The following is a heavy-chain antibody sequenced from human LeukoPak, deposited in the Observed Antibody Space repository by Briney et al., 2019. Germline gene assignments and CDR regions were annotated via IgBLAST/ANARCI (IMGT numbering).Heavy chain of an antibody. J-gene: IGHJ4*02. V-gene: IGHV3-7*01. CDR2: IKQDGSEK. Sequence: GGSLRLSCAASGFTFSSYWMSWVRQAPGKGLEWVANIKQDGSEKYYVDSVKGRFTISRDNAKNSPYLQMNSLRAEDTAVYYCARDGSGYYPEHFDYWGQGTLVTVSS. CDR1: GFTFSSYW. D-gene: IGHD3-22*01. CDR3: ARDGSGYYPEHFDY.